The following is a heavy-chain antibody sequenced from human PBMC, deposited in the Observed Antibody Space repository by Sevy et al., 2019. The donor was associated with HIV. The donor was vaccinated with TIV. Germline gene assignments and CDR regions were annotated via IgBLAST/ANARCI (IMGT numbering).Heavy chain of an antibody. CDR1: GFTFSHHN. V-gene: IGHV3-48*02. J-gene: IGHJ4*02. D-gene: IGHD7-27*01. Sequence: GGYLRLSCAASGFTFSHHNMNWVRQAPGKGLEWISYISKSGSTTYFADSVRVRFTLSRDNAKNSLFLEMHSLTDEDPAVYYCAREENRELGTIPLDSWGRGIQVTVSS. CDR2: ISKSGSTT. CDR3: AREENRELGTIPLDS.